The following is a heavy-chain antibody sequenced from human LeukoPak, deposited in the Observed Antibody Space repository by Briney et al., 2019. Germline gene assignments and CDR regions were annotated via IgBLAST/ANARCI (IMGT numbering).Heavy chain of an antibody. CDR1: GYSISSGYY. J-gene: IGHJ4*02. CDR2: IYHSGST. CDR3: ARHGLGITIFGVFTNGY. D-gene: IGHD3-3*01. V-gene: IGHV4-38-2*01. Sequence: PSETLSLTCAVSGYSISSGYYWGWIRRPPGKGLEWIGSIYHSGSTYYNPSPKSRVTISVDTSKNQFSLKLSSVTAADTAVYYCARHGLGITIFGVFTNGYWGQGTLVTVSS.